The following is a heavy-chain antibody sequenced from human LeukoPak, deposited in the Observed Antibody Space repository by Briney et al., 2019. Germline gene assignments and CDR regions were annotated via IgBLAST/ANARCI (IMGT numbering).Heavy chain of an antibody. CDR1: GFTFSSYA. J-gene: IGHJ4*02. Sequence: GGSLRLSCAASGFTFSSYAMSWVRQATGKGVEWVSAISGSGGRTYYADSVKGRYTSSRDNSKNTLYLQMNSLRAEGTAVYYCAKAHYDYVWGSYRIYYFDYWGQGTLVTVSS. CDR3: AKAHYDYVWGSYRIYYFDY. CDR2: ISGSGGRT. V-gene: IGHV3-23*01. D-gene: IGHD3-16*02.